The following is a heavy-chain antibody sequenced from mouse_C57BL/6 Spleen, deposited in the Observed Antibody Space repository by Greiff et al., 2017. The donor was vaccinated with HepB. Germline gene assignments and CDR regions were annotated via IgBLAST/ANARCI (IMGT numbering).Heavy chain of an antibody. V-gene: IGHV1-69*01. J-gene: IGHJ2*01. CDR2: IDPSDSYT. CDR3: ATYWDEDYFDY. CDR1: GYTFTSYW. Sequence: QVQLQQPGAELVMPGASVKLSCKASGYTFTSYWMHWVKQRPGQGLEWIGEIDPSDSYTNYNQKFKGKSTLTVDKSSSTAYMQLSSLTSEDSAVYYCATYWDEDYFDYWGQGTTLTVSS. D-gene: IGHD4-1*01.